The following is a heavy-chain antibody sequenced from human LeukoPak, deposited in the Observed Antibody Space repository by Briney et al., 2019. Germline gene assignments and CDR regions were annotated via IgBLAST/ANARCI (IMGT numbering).Heavy chain of an antibody. Sequence: SVKVSCKASGGTFSSYAISWVRQASGQGLEWMGGIIPIFGTANYAQKFQGRVTITADESTSTAYMELSSLRSEDTAVYYCARVDSSSSSEWFDPWGQGTLVTVSS. V-gene: IGHV1-69*01. D-gene: IGHD6-6*01. J-gene: IGHJ5*02. CDR3: ARVDSSSSSEWFDP. CDR2: IIPIFGTA. CDR1: GGTFSSYA.